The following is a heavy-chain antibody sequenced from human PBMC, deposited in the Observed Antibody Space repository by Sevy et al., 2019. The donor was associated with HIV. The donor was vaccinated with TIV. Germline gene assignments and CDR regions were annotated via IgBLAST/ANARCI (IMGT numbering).Heavy chain of an antibody. J-gene: IGHJ4*02. CDR1: GFTFSNFA. Sequence: GGSLRLSCAASGFTFSNFAMGWVRQAPGKGLDWISFISGSGDYKYYADSVKGRFTISRDNSKNMLSLQMNGLRAEDTAIFYCAKKMGGGSGMAFLVDSWGQGTLVTVSS. V-gene: IGHV3-23*01. CDR3: AKKMGGGSGMAFLVDS. D-gene: IGHD5-18*01. CDR2: ISGSGDYK.